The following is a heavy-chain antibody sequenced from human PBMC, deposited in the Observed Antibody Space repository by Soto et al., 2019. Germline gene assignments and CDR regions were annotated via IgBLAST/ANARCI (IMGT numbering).Heavy chain of an antibody. CDR1: GGSFRGFY. D-gene: IGHD3-22*01. V-gene: IGHV4-59*01. J-gene: IGHJ4*02. CDR2: IYYSGST. Sequence: PSETLSLTCAVSGGSFRGFYWSWIRQPPGKGLEWIEYIYYSGSTNYNPSLKSRVTILVDTSKNQFSLKLISVTAADTAVYYCARGRRYYYDNTGPFYFEHWGQGTLVTVSS. CDR3: ARGRRYYYDNTGPFYFEH.